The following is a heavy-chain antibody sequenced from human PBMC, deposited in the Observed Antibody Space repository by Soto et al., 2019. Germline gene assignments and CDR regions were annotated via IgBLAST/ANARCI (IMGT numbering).Heavy chain of an antibody. CDR2: IIPIFGKA. D-gene: IGHD6-19*01. Sequence: SVKVSCKASGGTFSSYAISWVRQAPGQGLEWMGGIIPIFGKASYAQKFQGRVTITRNNSISTAYMELSSLRSEDTAVYYCATQIAVAGTSTTTFDPWGQGTLVTVSS. CDR1: GGTFSSYA. J-gene: IGHJ5*02. V-gene: IGHV1-69*05. CDR3: ATQIAVAGTSTTTFDP.